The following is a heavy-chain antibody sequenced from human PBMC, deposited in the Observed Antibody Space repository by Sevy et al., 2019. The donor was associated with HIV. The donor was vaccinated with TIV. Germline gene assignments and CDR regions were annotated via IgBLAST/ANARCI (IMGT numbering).Heavy chain of an antibody. CDR2: INHSGST. D-gene: IGHD3-9*01. V-gene: IGHV4-34*01. CDR1: GGSFSGYY. Sequence: SETLSLTCAVYGGSFSGYYWSWIRQPPGKGLEWIGEINHSGSTNYNPSLKSRVTISVDTSKNQFSLKLGFVTAADTAVYYCARGADWYRVLYYYGMDVWGQGTTVTVSS. J-gene: IGHJ6*02. CDR3: ARGADWYRVLYYYGMDV.